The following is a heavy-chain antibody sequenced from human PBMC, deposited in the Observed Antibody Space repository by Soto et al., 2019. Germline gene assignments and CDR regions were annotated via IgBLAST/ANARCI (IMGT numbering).Heavy chain of an antibody. J-gene: IGHJ4*02. CDR3: AKAPSLVVATIFDY. V-gene: IGHV3-23*01. CDR2: ISGNGGTP. D-gene: IGHD5-12*01. CDR1: GFTFSNYA. Sequence: PGGSLRLSCAASGFTFSNYAMSWVRQAPGKGLEWVSAISGNGGTPYYVDSVRGRFTISRDNSKNTLFLQMNSLRADDTATYYCAKAPSLVVATIFDYWGQGTLVTVSS.